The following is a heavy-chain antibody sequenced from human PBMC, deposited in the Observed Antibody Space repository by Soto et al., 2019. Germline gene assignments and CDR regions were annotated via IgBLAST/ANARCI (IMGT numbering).Heavy chain of an antibody. J-gene: IGHJ5*02. V-gene: IGHV1-3*01. Sequence: QVQLVQSGAEVKKPGASVKVSCKVSGYTFTSYAMHWGRQPPGQRLEWVGWSNAGNGNTKYSQKFQGRVTITKDTSASTAYMELSSLRSEDTAVYYCARDVAAAAPWGQGTLVTVSS. D-gene: IGHD6-13*01. CDR2: SNAGNGNT. CDR1: GYTFTSYA. CDR3: ARDVAAAAP.